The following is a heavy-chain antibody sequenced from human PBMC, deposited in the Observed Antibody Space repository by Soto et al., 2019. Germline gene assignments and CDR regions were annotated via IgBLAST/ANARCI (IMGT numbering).Heavy chain of an antibody. CDR3: ARAHCSGGSCYSVQHWFDP. V-gene: IGHV4-4*02. CDR2: MYHSGST. D-gene: IGHD2-15*01. J-gene: IGHJ5*02. Sequence: QVQLQESGPGLVKPSGTLSLTCAVSGGSISSSNWWSWVRQPPGKGLGWIGEMYHSGSTNHNPSLKSRVTISVDKSKNQFSLTLSSVTAADTAVYYCARAHCSGGSCYSVQHWFDPWGQGTLVTVSS. CDR1: GGSISSSNW.